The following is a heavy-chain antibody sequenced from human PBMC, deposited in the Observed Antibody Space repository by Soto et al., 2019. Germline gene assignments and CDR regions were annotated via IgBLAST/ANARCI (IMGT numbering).Heavy chain of an antibody. CDR1: GGTFISYA. CDR3: ARERAYCGGDCYSRAFDY. D-gene: IGHD2-21*02. J-gene: IGHJ4*02. Sequence: KVSFKASGGTFISYAISWVRQAPGQGLEWMGGIIPIFGTANYAQKFQGRVTITADESTSTAYMELSSLRSEDTAVYYCARERAYCGGDCYSRAFDYWGQGTLVTVSS. CDR2: IIPIFGTA. V-gene: IGHV1-69*01.